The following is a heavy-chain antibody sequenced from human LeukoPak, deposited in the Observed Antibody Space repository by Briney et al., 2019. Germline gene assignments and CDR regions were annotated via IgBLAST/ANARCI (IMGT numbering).Heavy chain of an antibody. CDR2: ISGRRNST. D-gene: IGHD5-12*01. CDR3: AKDHQEGYLNAFDI. Sequence: GGSLRLSCAASGFTFSSYAMTWVRQAPGKGLEWVSAISGRRNSTYYADSVRGRFTISRDNSKNTLYLQMNSLGADDTAVYYCAKDHQEGYLNAFDIWGQGTMVAVSS. CDR1: GFTFSSYA. V-gene: IGHV3-23*01. J-gene: IGHJ3*02.